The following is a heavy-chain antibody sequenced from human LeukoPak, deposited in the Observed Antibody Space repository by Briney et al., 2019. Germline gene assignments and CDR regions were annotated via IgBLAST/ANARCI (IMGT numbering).Heavy chain of an antibody. Sequence: SGKSLRLSCAASGFTFSSYGMHWVRQAPGKGLVWVTFILYDGSHECYADSVKGRFTSSRDNSKNSVYLHMDSLRAEDTAVYYCARAANLGWGIVVVTAIYDYWGQGTLVTVSS. CDR2: ILYDGSHE. D-gene: IGHD2-21*02. J-gene: IGHJ4*02. CDR3: ARAANLGWGIVVVTAIYDY. V-gene: IGHV3-30*03. CDR1: GFTFSSYG.